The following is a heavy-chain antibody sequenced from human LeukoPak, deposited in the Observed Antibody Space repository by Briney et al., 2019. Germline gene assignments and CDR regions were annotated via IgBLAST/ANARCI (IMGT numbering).Heavy chain of an antibody. CDR3: ARAGSSGGSCCDFDY. D-gene: IGHD2-15*01. CDR1: GGSMSSGGYY. Sequence: PSETLSLTCTVSGGSMSSGGYYWSWIRQHPGKGLEWIGYIYYSGSTYYNPSLKSRVTISVDTSKNQFSLKLSSVTAADTAVYYCARAGSSGGSCCDFDYWGQGTLVTVSS. V-gene: IGHV4-31*03. CDR2: IYYSGST. J-gene: IGHJ4*02.